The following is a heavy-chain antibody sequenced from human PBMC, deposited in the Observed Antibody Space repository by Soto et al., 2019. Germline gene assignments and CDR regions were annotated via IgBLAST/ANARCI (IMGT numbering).Heavy chain of an antibody. CDR2: IGFDGNYK. CDR1: GFTFSSYG. CDR3: VNYNLDRGSYENWYFVL. J-gene: IGHJ2*01. Sequence: PGGSLRLSCAASGFTFSSYGMHRVRQAPGEGLERLAVIGFDGNYKYHADSVKGRFTTSRDNSKNTLFLQMNSLRVEDMAVFYCVNYNLDRGSYENWYFVLWGRGTLVTVSS. V-gene: IGHV3-30*02. D-gene: IGHD1-26*01.